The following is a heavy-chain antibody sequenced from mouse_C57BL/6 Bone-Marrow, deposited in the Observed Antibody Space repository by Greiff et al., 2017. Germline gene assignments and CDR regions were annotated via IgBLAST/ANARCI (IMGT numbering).Heavy chain of an antibody. Sequence: QVQLQQSGAELVKPGASVKMSCKASGYTFTSYWITWVKQRPGQGLEWIGDIYPGSGSTNYNDKFKSKATLTVDTSSSTAYMQLSSLTSEDSAVYYCARGGYWYFDVWGSGTTVTVSS. CDR3: ARGGYWYFDV. CDR2: IYPGSGST. CDR1: GYTFTSYW. J-gene: IGHJ1*01. V-gene: IGHV1-55*01.